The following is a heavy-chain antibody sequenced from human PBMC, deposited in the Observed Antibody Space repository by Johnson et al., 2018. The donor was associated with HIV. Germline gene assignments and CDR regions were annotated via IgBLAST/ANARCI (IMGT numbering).Heavy chain of an antibody. CDR3: APAGPDAFDI. Sequence: EVQLVESGGGLVQPGGSLRLSCAASGFPFHSYWMSWVRQAPGKGLEWVASIKQDGTETSYVDSVKGRFTISRDNAKNTLYLQMNSLRAEDTAVYYCAPAGPDAFDIWGQGTLVTVSS. D-gene: IGHD6-13*01. V-gene: IGHV3-7*01. CDR1: GFPFHSYW. J-gene: IGHJ3*02. CDR2: IKQDGTET.